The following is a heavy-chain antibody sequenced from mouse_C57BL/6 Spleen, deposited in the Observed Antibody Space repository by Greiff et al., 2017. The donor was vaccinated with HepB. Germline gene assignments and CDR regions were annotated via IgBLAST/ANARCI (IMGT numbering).Heavy chain of an antibody. V-gene: IGHV1-9*01. J-gene: IGHJ1*03. CDR3: ARTDITTVVATDWYFDV. CDR2: ILPGSGST. CDR1: GYTFTGYW. Sequence: QVQLKQSGAELMKPGASVKLSCKATGYTFTGYWIEWVKQRPGHGLEWIGEILPGSGSTNYNEKFKGKATFTADTSSNTAYVQLSSLTTEDSAIYYCARTDITTVVATDWYFDVWGTGTTVTVSS. D-gene: IGHD1-1*01.